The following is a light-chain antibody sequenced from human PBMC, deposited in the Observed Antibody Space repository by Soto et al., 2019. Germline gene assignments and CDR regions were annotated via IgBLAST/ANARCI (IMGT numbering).Light chain of an antibody. J-gene: IGKJ1*01. V-gene: IGKV1-8*01. CDR2: AAS. Sequence: AIRMTQSPSSLSASTGDRVTITCRASQGISSYLAWYQQKPGKAPKLLIHAASTLQSGVPSRFSGSGSGTDFTLTISCLQSEDFATYYCQQYYSYPVTFGQGTKVEIK. CDR1: QGISSY. CDR3: QQYYSYPVT.